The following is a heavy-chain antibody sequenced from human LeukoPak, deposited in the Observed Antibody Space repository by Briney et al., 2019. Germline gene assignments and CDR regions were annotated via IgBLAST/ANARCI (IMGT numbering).Heavy chain of an antibody. J-gene: IGHJ4*02. D-gene: IGHD5-12*01. CDR2: IYYSGST. Sequence: PSETLSLTCTVSGGSISSSSYYWGWIRQPPGKGLEWIGSIYYSGSTYYNPSLKSRVTISVDTSKNQFSLKLSSVTAADTAVYYCARGSGYTYYFDYWGQGTLVTVSS. V-gene: IGHV4-39*01. CDR3: ARGSGYTYYFDY. CDR1: GGSISSSSYY.